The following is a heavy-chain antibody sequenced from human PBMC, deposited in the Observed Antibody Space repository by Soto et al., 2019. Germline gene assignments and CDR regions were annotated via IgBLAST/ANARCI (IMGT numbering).Heavy chain of an antibody. V-gene: IGHV3-15*01. CDR3: TTDPGGDYPMDY. CDR2: IKSKTDGGTT. D-gene: IGHD4-17*01. Sequence: EVQLVESGGGLVKPGGSLRLSCAASGFTFSNAWMSWVRQAPGKGLEWVGRIKSKTDGGTTDYAAPVKGRFTISRDDSKNTLYLQMNSLKTEDTAVYYCTTDPGGDYPMDYWGHGTLVTVSS. J-gene: IGHJ4*01. CDR1: GFTFSNAW.